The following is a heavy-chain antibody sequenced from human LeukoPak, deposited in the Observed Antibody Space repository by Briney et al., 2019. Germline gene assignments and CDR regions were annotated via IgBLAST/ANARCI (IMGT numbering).Heavy chain of an antibody. Sequence: PGGSLRLSCAASGFTFSSYAMSWVRQAPGKGLEWVSSISVSGSSTYYADSVKGRFTISRDNSKSTLYLQMHSLRAEDTAIYYCARDTGTYYLDYWGQGTRVTVSS. V-gene: IGHV3-23*01. CDR2: ISVSGSST. D-gene: IGHD2-8*02. CDR3: ARDTGTYYLDY. J-gene: IGHJ4*02. CDR1: GFTFSSYA.